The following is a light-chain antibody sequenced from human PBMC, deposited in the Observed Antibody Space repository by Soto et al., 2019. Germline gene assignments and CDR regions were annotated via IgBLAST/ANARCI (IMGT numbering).Light chain of an antibody. V-gene: IGLV2-23*01. CDR3: CSYAGSTTLYV. J-gene: IGLJ1*01. CDR1: SNDFGSYNL. CDR2: EAF. Sequence: QSVLTQPASVSVSPGQSITISCTGTSNDFGSYNLVSWYQQHPGTAPKLMIYEAFKRPSGVSNRFSGSKSGDTASLTISGLQAEDEADYYCCSYAGSTTLYVFGTGTKVTVL.